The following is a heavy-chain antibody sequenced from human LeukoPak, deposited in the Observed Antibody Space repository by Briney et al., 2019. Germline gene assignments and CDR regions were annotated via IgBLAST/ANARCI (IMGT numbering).Heavy chain of an antibody. CDR3: ARGNRYYDSSGYYYSSGPFKRPSLFDY. J-gene: IGHJ4*02. D-gene: IGHD3-22*01. V-gene: IGHV4-34*01. CDR2: INHSGST. Sequence: KSSETLSLTCAVYGGSFSGYYWSWIRQPPGKGLEWIGEINHSGSTNYNPSLKSRVTISVDTSKNQFSLELSSVTAADTAVYYCARGNRYYDSSGYYYSSGPFKRPSLFDYWGQGTLVTVSS. CDR1: GGSFSGYY.